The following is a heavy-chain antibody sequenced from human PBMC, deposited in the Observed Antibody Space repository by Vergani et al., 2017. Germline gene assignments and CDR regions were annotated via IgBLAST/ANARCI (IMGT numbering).Heavy chain of an antibody. CDR3: ARVAGNYYDSSGYSDY. Sequence: VQLVQSGAEVKKPGESLRISCKGSGYSFTSYRISWVRQAPGQGLEWMGGIIPIFGTANYAQKFQGRVTITADESTSTAYMELSSLRSEDTAVYYCARVAGNYYDSSGYSDYWGQGTLVTVSS. D-gene: IGHD3-22*01. V-gene: IGHV1-69*01. CDR1: GYSFTSYR. CDR2: IIPIFGTA. J-gene: IGHJ4*02.